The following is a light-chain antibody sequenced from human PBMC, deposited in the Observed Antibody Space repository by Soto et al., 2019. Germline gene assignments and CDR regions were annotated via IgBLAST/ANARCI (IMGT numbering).Light chain of an antibody. Sequence: EIVMTQSPGTLSVSPGERVTLSCRASQSVSSKVAWYQQKPGQAPRLLIFTASIRATGVLARFSGSGSGTEFTLTISSLQSEDFAVYWCQQYYNWPLEYTFGQGTKLEI. CDR1: QSVSSK. CDR3: QQYYNWPLEYT. CDR2: TAS. J-gene: IGKJ2*01. V-gene: IGKV3-15*01.